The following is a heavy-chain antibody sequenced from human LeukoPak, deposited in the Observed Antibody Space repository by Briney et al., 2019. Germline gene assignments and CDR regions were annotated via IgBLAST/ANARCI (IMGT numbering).Heavy chain of an antibody. V-gene: IGHV4-39*07. D-gene: IGHD6-13*01. CDR3: AKARDSNIWYPFDY. CDR1: GGSISSTAYY. Sequence: PSETLSLTCTVAGGSISSTAYYWGWIRHPPGKGLEWIGSIYYSGSTYYNPSLKSRVTISLDTSKSQFSLKLTSVTAADTAVYYCAKARDSNIWYPFDYWGQGTLVTVSS. J-gene: IGHJ4*02. CDR2: IYYSGST.